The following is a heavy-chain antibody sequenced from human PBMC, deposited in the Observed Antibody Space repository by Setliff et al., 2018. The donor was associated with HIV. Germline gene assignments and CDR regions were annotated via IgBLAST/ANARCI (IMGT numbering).Heavy chain of an antibody. J-gene: IGHJ4*02. CDR3: ARRARESTALHSDWNDVLFFDY. V-gene: IGHV1-24*01. CDR1: GYTLTELS. Sequence: ASVKVSCKISGYTLTELSIHWVRQAPGKGLEWMANFDPEDGETFYAQKFQGRLTMTEDTSTSTAYMELRSLRSDDTAVYYCARRARESTALHSDWNDVLFFDYWGQGTLVTVSS. CDR2: FDPEDGET. D-gene: IGHD1-1*01.